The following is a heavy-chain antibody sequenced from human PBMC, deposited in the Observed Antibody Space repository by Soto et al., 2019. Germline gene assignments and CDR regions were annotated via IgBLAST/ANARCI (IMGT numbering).Heavy chain of an antibody. D-gene: IGHD3-22*01. CDR3: ARDGGRYGYYYDDSGYFSFDY. CDR2: IIPIFGTA. V-gene: IGHV1-69*13. Sequence: ASVKVSCKASGGTFSSYAISWVRQAPGQGFEWMGGIIPIFGTANYAQKFQGRVTITADESTSTAYMELSSLRSEDTAVYHCARDGGRYGYYYDDSGYFSFDYWGQGTLVTVSS. CDR1: GGTFSSYA. J-gene: IGHJ4*02.